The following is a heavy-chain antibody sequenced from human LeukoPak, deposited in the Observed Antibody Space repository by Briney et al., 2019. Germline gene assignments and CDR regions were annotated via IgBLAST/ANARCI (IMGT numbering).Heavy chain of an antibody. V-gene: IGHV3-23*01. CDR1: GFTFNNYA. Sequence: GGSLRLSCVASGFTFNNYAMTWVRQAPGKGLEWVSAISGSGGSTYYADSVKGRFTISRDNSKNTLYLQMNCLRAEDTALYYCAKAPMGRVAAAPLYYFYYMDVWGKGTTVTVSS. CDR2: ISGSGGST. J-gene: IGHJ6*03. CDR3: AKAPMGRVAAAPLYYFYYMDV. D-gene: IGHD6-13*01.